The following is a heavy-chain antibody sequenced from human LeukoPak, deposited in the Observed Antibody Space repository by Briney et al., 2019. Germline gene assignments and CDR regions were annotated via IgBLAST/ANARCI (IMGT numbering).Heavy chain of an antibody. D-gene: IGHD6-6*01. CDR2: INPTGGST. J-gene: IGHJ4*02. V-gene: IGHV1-46*01. CDR1: GYTFTSYY. Sequence: ASVKVSCKASGYTFTSYYMHWVRQAPGQGLGWMGIINPTGGSTAYAQKFQGRVTMTRDTSTSTVYMELSSLRSDDTAVYYCARTAARRFDYWGQGTLVTVSS. CDR3: ARTAARRFDY.